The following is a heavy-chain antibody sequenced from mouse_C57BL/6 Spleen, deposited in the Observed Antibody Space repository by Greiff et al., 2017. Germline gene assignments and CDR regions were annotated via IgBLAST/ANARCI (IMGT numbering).Heavy chain of an antibody. V-gene: IGHV1-66*01. J-gene: IGHJ2*01. Sequence: VKLLESGPELVKPGASVKISCKASGYSFTSYYIHWVKQRPGQGLEWIGWIYPGSGNTKYNEKFKGKATLTADTSSSTAYMQLSSLTSEDSAVYYCASPLGKGGYFDYWGQGTTLTVSS. D-gene: IGHD4-1*01. CDR3: ASPLGKGGYFDY. CDR2: IYPGSGNT. CDR1: GYSFTSYY.